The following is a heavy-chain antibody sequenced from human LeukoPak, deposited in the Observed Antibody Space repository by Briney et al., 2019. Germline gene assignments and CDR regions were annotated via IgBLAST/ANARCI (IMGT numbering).Heavy chain of an antibody. Sequence: ASVKGSCKASVYTFTNYDIDSGRQTTRQRVERMGGITPNSGNTGYAQKFRGRVTMTRNTSISTAYMELSSLRSEDTALYYCARGIAGATQGGWFDTWGQGTPVTVSS. CDR2: ITPNSGNT. V-gene: IGHV1-8*01. J-gene: IGHJ5*02. CDR3: ARGIAGATQGGWFDT. CDR1: VYTFTNYD. D-gene: IGHD1-26*01.